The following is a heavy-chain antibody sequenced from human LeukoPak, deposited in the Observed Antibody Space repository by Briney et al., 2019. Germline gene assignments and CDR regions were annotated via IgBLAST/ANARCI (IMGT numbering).Heavy chain of an antibody. CDR1: GYTFTGYY. D-gene: IGHD2-21*02. J-gene: IGHJ4*02. CDR2: INLNSGGT. Sequence: ASVKVSCKASGYTFTGYYMHWVRQAPGQGLEWMGWINLNSGGTNYAQKFQGRVTMTRDTSISTAYMELSRLRSDDTAVYYCAVRGWAYCGGDCYSFGDYWGQGTLVTVSS. CDR3: AVRGWAYCGGDCYSFGDY. V-gene: IGHV1-2*02.